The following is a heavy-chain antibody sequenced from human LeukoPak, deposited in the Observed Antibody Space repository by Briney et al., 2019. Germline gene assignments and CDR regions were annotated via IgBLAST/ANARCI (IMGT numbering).Heavy chain of an antibody. CDR1: GFTFSSYA. J-gene: IGHJ5*02. Sequence: GGSLRLSCAASGFTFSSYAMSWVRQAPGKGLEWVSATSGSGGSTYYADSVKGRFTISRDNSKNTLYLQMNSLRAEDTAVYYCAKVEGSHSSSPVGAWGQGTLVTVSS. CDR3: AKVEGSHSSSPVGA. V-gene: IGHV3-23*01. CDR2: TSGSGGST. D-gene: IGHD6-6*01.